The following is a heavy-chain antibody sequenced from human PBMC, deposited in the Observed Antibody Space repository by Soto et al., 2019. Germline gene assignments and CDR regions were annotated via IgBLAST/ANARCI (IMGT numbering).Heavy chain of an antibody. Sequence: SETLSLTCTVSGDSISSYYWSWIRQPPGKELEWIGYIYYSGSTNYNPSLKSRVTISVDTSKNQFSLKLSSVTAADTAVYYCAGRGVTATTILFDIWGKGKLATVSS. CDR1: GDSISSYY. CDR2: IYYSGST. CDR3: AGRGVTATTILFDI. D-gene: IGHD2-21*02. V-gene: IGHV4-59*13. J-gene: IGHJ3*02.